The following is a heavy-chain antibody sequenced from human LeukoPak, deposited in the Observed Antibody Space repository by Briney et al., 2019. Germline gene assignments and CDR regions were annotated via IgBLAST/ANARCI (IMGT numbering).Heavy chain of an antibody. CDR2: ISDSGGST. V-gene: IGHV3-64D*09. D-gene: IGHD2-15*01. Sequence: GGSLRLSCSASGFPFSSYAMHWVRQAPGKGLEYVSAISDSGGSTYYADSVKGRFTISRDNSKNTLYLQMSSLRAEDKAVYFCVRGYSFGPYGMDVWGQGTTVTVSS. CDR3: VRGYSFGPYGMDV. CDR1: GFPFSSYA. J-gene: IGHJ6*02.